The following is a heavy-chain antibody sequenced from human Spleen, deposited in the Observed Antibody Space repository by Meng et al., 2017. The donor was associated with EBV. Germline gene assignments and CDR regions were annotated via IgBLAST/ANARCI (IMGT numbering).Heavy chain of an antibody. CDR3: ARDSPVSHFDF. CDR1: GVSISSGGYS. CDR2: MHHSGST. D-gene: IGHD3-22*01. J-gene: IGHJ4*02. Sequence: QLQLQESGSGLVKPSQNLSLTCAVAGVSISSGGYSWSWIRQPPGKGLEWIGYMHHSGSTYNNPSLKSRVTISVDRSKNQLSLRLTSLTAADTAVYYCARDSPVSHFDFWGQGTLVTVSS. V-gene: IGHV4-30-2*01.